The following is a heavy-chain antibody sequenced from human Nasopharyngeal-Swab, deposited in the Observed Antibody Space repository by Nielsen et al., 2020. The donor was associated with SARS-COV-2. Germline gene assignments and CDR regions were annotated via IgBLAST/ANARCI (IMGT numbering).Heavy chain of an antibody. V-gene: IGHV4-38-2*02. CDR1: GYSISSGYY. D-gene: IGHD5-12*01. Sequence: SETLSLTCTVSGYSISSGYYWGWIRQPPGKGLEWIGSIYYSGSNYYNPSLKSRVTISVDTSKNQFSLKLSSVTAADTAVYYCARNLMGYLRYWGQGTLVTVSS. J-gene: IGHJ4*02. CDR2: IYYSGSN. CDR3: ARNLMGYLRY.